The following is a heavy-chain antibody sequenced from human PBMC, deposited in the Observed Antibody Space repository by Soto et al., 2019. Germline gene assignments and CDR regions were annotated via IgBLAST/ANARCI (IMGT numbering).Heavy chain of an antibody. J-gene: IGHJ6*02. CDR1: GYSFTDYH. CDR2: INPKSGGT. Sequence: GASVKVSCKASGYSFTDYHIHWVRQAPGQGLEWLGRINPKSGGTSTAQKFQGWVTMTTDTSISTASMELTRLTSDDTAIYYCARGDSTDCSNGVCYFFYNHGMDVWGQGTTVTVSS. CDR3: ARGDSTDCSNGVCYFFYNHGMDV. V-gene: IGHV1-2*04. D-gene: IGHD2-8*01.